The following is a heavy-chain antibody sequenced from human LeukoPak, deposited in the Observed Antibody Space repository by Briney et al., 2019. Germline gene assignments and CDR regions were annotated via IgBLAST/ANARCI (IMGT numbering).Heavy chain of an antibody. J-gene: IGHJ4*02. V-gene: IGHV3-30*18. CDR1: GFTFSSYG. CDR3: AKKSGPTY. Sequence: GGSLRLSCAASGFTFSSYGMHWVRQAPGKGLEWVAVISYDGSNKHYADSVKGRFTISRDNSKNTLYLQMNSLRAEDTAVYYCAKKSGPTYWGQGTLVTVSS. CDR2: ISYDGSNK. D-gene: IGHD4-17*01.